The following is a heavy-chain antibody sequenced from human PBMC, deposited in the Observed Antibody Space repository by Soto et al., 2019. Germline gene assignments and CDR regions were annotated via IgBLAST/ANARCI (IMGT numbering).Heavy chain of an antibody. Sequence: GGSLRLSCAASGFTFSNYAIHWVRQAPGKGLEWVAVISYDGSKKYYADSVKGRFTISRDNSKSTLYLQMNSLRVEDTAVYYCARAGEYREFDYWGQGTLVTV. D-gene: IGHD3-16*01. CDR2: ISYDGSKK. J-gene: IGHJ4*02. CDR1: GFTFSNYA. CDR3: ARAGEYREFDY. V-gene: IGHV3-30-3*01.